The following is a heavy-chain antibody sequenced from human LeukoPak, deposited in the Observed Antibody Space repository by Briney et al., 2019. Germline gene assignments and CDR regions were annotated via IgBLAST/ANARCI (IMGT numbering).Heavy chain of an antibody. CDR3: ARIYCSNTRCYYYFDY. J-gene: IGHJ4*02. CDR2: IFHRGST. V-gene: IGHV4-4*02. CDR1: GGSITSTNW. D-gene: IGHD2-2*01. Sequence: PSGTLSLTCGVSGGSITSTNWWTWVRQPPGKGLEWIGEIFHRGSTNYNPSLRSRVTISVDKSKNQFSLKVSSVTAADTAVYYCARIYCSNTRCYYYFDYWGQGTLVTVSS.